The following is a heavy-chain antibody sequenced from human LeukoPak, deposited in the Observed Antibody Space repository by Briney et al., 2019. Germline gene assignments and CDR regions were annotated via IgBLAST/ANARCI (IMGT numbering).Heavy chain of an antibody. D-gene: IGHD6-13*01. CDR3: AKARNSWPSDYYGMDV. J-gene: IGHJ6*02. V-gene: IGHV3-9*01. Sequence: PGGSLRLSCAASGFTFDDYAMHWVRQAPGKGLEWVSGISWNSGSIGYADSVKGRFTISRDNAKNSLYLQMNSLRAEDTALYYCAKARNSWPSDYYGMDVWGQGTTVTVSS. CDR1: GFTFDDYA. CDR2: ISWNSGSI.